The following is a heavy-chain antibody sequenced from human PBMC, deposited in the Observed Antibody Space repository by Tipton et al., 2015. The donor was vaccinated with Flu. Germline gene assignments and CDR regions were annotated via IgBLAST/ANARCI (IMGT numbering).Heavy chain of an antibody. CDR2: IYYSGST. J-gene: IGHJ3*02. CDR3: AREYDSSGWGAFDI. CDR1: GGSFSGYY. Sequence: TLSLTCAVYGGSFSGYYWSWIRQPPGKGLEWIGYIYYSGSTNYNPSLKSRVTISVDTSKNQFSLKLSSVTAADTAVYYCAREYDSSGWGAFDIWGQGTMVTVSS. V-gene: IGHV4-59*01. D-gene: IGHD3-22*01.